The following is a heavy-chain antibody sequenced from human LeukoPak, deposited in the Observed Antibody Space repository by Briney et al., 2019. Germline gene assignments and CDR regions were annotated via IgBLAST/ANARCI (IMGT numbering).Heavy chain of an antibody. CDR2: IYTSGST. D-gene: IGHD2-21*01. CDR1: GGSISSGSYY. Sequence: SETLSLTCTVSGGSISSGSYYWSWIRQPAGKGLEWIGRIYTSGSTNYNPSLKSRVTISVDTSKNQFSLKLSSVTAADTAVYYCARDIPLGAAYWGQGTLVTISS. J-gene: IGHJ4*02. CDR3: ARDIPLGAAY. V-gene: IGHV4-61*02.